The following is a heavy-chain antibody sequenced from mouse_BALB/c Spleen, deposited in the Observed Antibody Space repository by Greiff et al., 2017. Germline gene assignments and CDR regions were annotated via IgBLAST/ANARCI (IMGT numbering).Heavy chain of an antibody. V-gene: IGHV5-4*02. Sequence: EVHLVESGGGLVKPGGSLKLSCAASGFTFSDYYMYWVRQTPEKRLEWVATISDGGSYTYYPDSVKGRFTISRDNAKNNLYLQMSSLKSEDTAMYYGARDNDERGRWAMDYWGQGTSVTVSS. CDR2: ISDGGSYT. J-gene: IGHJ4*01. D-gene: IGHD1-1*02. CDR3: ARDNDERGRWAMDY. CDR1: GFTFSDYY.